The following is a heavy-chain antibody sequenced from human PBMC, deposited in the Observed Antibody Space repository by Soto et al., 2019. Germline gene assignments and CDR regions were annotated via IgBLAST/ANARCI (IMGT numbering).Heavy chain of an antibody. CDR1: GFTFSHFA. CDR3: VREEYSNFYFDY. V-gene: IGHV3-30-3*01. CDR2: IAYDGSNI. J-gene: IGHJ4*02. Sequence: GGSLRLSCAASGFTFSHFAMHWVRQAPGQGLERVAVIAYDGSNIYYADSVKGRFTISRDNSKNTLYLQMNSLRPEDTAVYFCVREEYSNFYFDYWGQGALVTVSS. D-gene: IGHD4-4*01.